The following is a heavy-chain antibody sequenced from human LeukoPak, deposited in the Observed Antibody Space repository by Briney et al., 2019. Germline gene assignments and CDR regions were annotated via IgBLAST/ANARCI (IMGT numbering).Heavy chain of an antibody. Sequence: NPSETLSLTCTVSGVSISSYYWSWLRQPPGKGLEWVGYIYYSGSTNYNPSLKSRVTISVDTSKNQFSLKLSSVTAADTAVYYCARHMGLGYSYGYPYFDYWGQGTLVTVSS. V-gene: IGHV4-59*08. J-gene: IGHJ4*02. CDR1: GVSISSYY. CDR3: ARHMGLGYSYGYPYFDY. CDR2: IYYSGST. D-gene: IGHD5-18*01.